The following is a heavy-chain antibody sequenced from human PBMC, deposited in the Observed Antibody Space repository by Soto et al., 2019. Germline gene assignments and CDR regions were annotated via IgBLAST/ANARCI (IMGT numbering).Heavy chain of an antibody. CDR1: GGSISTYF. J-gene: IGHJ4*02. Sequence: SETLSLTCTVSGGSISTYFWSWIRQVPGKGLEWIGYTNYNGMTNYNYNPSLKSRVTISVDTSKNQFSLNLRSVTAADTAVYYCARDKENTHGAFLGYWGEGTLVTVSS. V-gene: IGHV4-59*01. D-gene: IGHD2-8*01. CDR3: ARDKENTHGAFLGY. CDR2: TNYNGMTNY.